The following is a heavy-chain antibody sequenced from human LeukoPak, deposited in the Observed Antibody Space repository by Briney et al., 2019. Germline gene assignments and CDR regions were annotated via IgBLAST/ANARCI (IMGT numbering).Heavy chain of an antibody. CDR3: AKALFSIAVAGTEIDY. CDR1: GFTFDDYA. CDR2: ISWNSGSI. Sequence: GGSLRLSRAASGFTFDDYAMHWVRQAPGKGLEWVSGISWNSGSIGYADSVKGRFTISRDNAKNSLYLQMNSLRAEDTALYYCAKALFSIAVAGTEIDYWGQGTLVTVSS. V-gene: IGHV3-9*01. D-gene: IGHD6-19*01. J-gene: IGHJ4*02.